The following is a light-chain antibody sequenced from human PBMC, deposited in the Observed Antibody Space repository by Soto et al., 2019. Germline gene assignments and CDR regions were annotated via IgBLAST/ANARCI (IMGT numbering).Light chain of an antibody. CDR3: QQYNSYST. V-gene: IGKV1-5*03. Sequence: DIQMTQSPSTLSASVVDRVTITCRASQSISSYLAWYQQKPGKAPKLLIYKASTLESGVPSRFSGSGSGTEFTLTISSLQPDDFATYYGQQYNSYSTFGQGTKVEIK. J-gene: IGKJ1*01. CDR1: QSISSY. CDR2: KAS.